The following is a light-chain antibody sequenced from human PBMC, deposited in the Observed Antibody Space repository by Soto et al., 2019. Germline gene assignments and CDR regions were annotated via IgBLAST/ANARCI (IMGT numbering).Light chain of an antibody. Sequence: DIVMTQSPDSLAVSLGERATINCKSSQSVLYSSNTKNYLAWYQQKPGQPPKLHIYWASTREFGVPDRFSGSGSGTDFPLTISSLEAEDLAVYYCQQFYRPWTFGQGTKVEI. J-gene: IGKJ1*01. V-gene: IGKV4-1*01. CDR3: QQFYRPWT. CDR2: WAS. CDR1: QSVLYSSNTKNY.